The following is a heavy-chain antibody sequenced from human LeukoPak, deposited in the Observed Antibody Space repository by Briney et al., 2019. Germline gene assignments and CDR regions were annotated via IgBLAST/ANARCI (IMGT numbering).Heavy chain of an antibody. V-gene: IGHV3-23*01. Sequence: PGGSLRLSCAASGFTFSSYAMSWVRQAPGKGLEWVSAISGSGGSTYCADSVKGRFTISRGNSKNPLYLQMNSLRAEDTAVYYCAKDGGDSGYDFGFDYWGQGTLVTVSS. J-gene: IGHJ4*02. CDR3: AKDGGDSGYDFGFDY. CDR1: GFTFSSYA. D-gene: IGHD5-12*01. CDR2: ISGSGGST.